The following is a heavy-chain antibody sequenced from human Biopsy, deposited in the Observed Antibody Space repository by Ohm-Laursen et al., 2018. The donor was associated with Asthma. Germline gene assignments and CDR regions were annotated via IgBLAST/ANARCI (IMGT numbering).Heavy chain of an antibody. CDR3: ARIPRRSGSYFVDY. Sequence: TLSLTCAVYGGSFSNYYWTWIRQPPGKGLEWIGEINHRGSTNYNPSLKSRVTLSVDTSKNQFSLRLSSVTAADTAMYYCARIPRRSGSYFVDYWGQGTLVTVSS. J-gene: IGHJ4*02. CDR1: GGSFSNYY. D-gene: IGHD3-22*01. CDR2: INHRGST. V-gene: IGHV4-34*01.